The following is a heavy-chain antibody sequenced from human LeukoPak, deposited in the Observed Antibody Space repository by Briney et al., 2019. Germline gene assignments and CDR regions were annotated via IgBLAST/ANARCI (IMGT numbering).Heavy chain of an antibody. CDR2: IYHSGST. J-gene: IGHJ4*02. D-gene: IGHD2-21*01. CDR1: GGSISSGGYF. Sequence: TSETLSLTCTVSGGSISSGGYFWSWIRQPPGKGLEWIGEIYHSGSTNYNPSLKSRVTISVDKSKNQFSLKLSSVTAADTAVDYCAREELWSLDYWGQGTLVTVSS. CDR3: AREELWSLDY. V-gene: IGHV4-39*07.